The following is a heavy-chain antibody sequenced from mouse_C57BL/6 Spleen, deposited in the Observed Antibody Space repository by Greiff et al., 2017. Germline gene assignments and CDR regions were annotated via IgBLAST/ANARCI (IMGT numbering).Heavy chain of an antibody. V-gene: IGHV1-19*01. CDR2: INPYNGGT. CDR3: ARYYYGSSSYAMDY. J-gene: IGHJ4*01. CDR1: GYTFTDYY. D-gene: IGHD1-1*01. Sequence: VQLQQSGPVLVKPGASVQMSCKASGYTFTDYYMNWVKQSHGKSLEWIGVINPYNGGTSYNQKFKGKATLTVDKSSSTAYMELNSLTSEDSAVYYCARYYYGSSSYAMDYWGQGTSVTVSS.